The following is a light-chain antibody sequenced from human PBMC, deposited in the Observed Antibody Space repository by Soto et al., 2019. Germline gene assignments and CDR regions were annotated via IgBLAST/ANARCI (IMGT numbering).Light chain of an antibody. CDR3: QHCQLYGDSPPLT. Sequence: EIVLTQSPGTLSLSPGERATLSCRASQSVSYYLAWYQQKPGQAPRLLIYDASSRATGVPDRFSGSGSGTDFTLTISRLEPEDFAVYYCQHCQLYGDSPPLTFGGGTKVEIK. V-gene: IGKV3-20*01. CDR2: DAS. J-gene: IGKJ4*01. CDR1: QSVSYY.